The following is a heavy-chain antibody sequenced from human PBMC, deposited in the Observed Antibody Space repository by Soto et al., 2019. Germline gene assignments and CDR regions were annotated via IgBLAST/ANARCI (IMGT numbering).Heavy chain of an antibody. V-gene: IGHV4-39*01. CDR2: IYYSGST. CDR3: ARSGGSPHSRY. D-gene: IGHD2-15*01. Sequence: QLQLQESGPGLVKPSETLSLTCTVSGGSISSSSYYWGWIRQPPGKGLEWIGSIYYSGSTYYNPSLMIRVSISVDTSRNPFSLQLSSVTAADTAVYYCARSGGSPHSRYWGQGTLVTVSS. CDR1: GGSISSSSYY. J-gene: IGHJ4*02.